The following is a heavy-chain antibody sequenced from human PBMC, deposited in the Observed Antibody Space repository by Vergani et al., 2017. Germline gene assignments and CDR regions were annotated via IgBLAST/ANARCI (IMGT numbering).Heavy chain of an antibody. J-gene: IGHJ3*01. V-gene: IGHV4-61*02. CDR2: IYTSGST. D-gene: IGHD2-2*01. Sequence: QVQLQESGPGLVKPSQTLSLTCTVSGGSISSGSYYWSWIRQPAGKGLEWIGRIYTSGSTYYNPSLKSRVTISVDTSKNEFSLRLSSVIAADTAVYYCAGTSDQSAFDAWGQGTVVTVFS. CDR3: AGTSDQSAFDA. CDR1: GGSISSGSYY.